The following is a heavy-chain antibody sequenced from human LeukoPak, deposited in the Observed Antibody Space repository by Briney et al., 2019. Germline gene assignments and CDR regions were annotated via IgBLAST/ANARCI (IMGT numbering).Heavy chain of an antibody. J-gene: IGHJ4*02. D-gene: IGHD3-22*01. CDR1: RGGIGCRS. V-gene: IGHV4-4*07. Sequence: RGGIGCRSRWSTRQQARKGLKWIGRIYTSGSTTYNLSIKRRVTMSVDTSKNQFSLKLSSVNAADTAVYYCARDFRYYDSSGYYYFDYWGQGTLVTVSS. CDR2: IYTSGST. CDR3: ARDFRYYDSSGYYYFDY.